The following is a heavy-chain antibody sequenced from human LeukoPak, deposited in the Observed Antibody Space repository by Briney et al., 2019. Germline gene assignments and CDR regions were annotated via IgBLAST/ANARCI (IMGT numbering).Heavy chain of an antibody. D-gene: IGHD3-10*01. CDR2: INPNSGGT. CDR1: GYTFTGYY. CDR3: ARGWSYYGSGSYYIDPHFDY. V-gene: IGHV1-2*02. Sequence: ASVMVSCKASGYTFTGYYMDWVRQALGQGLEWMGWINPNSGGTNYAQKFQGRVTMTRDTSISTAYMELSRLRSDDTAVYYCARGWSYYGSGSYYIDPHFDYWGQGTLVTVSS. J-gene: IGHJ4*02.